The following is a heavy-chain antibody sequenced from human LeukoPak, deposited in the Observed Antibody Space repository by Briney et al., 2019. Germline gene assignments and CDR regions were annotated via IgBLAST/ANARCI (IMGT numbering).Heavy chain of an antibody. V-gene: IGHV3-30*18. CDR3: AKRSMIGLDY. CDR1: GFTFSSYG. D-gene: IGHD3-10*02. J-gene: IGHJ4*02. CDR2: ISYDGSNK. Sequence: GGSLRLSCAASGFTFSSYGMHWVRQAPGKGLEWVAVISYDGSNKYYADFVKGRFTISRDNSKNTLYLQMNSLRAEDTAVYYCAKRSMIGLDYWGQGTLVTVSS.